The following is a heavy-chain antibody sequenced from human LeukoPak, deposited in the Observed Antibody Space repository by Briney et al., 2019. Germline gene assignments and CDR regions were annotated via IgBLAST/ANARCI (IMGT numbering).Heavy chain of an antibody. D-gene: IGHD3-16*01. CDR1: GFTFDDYT. V-gene: IGHV3-43*01. J-gene: IGHJ6*02. CDR3: AKDATFGGVFHGMDV. Sequence: GGSLRLSCAASGFTFDDYTMHWVRQAPGKGLEWVSLISWDGGSTYYADSVKGRFTISRDNSKSSLYLQMNSLRTEDTALYYCAKDATFGGVFHGMDVWGQGTTVTVSS. CDR2: ISWDGGST.